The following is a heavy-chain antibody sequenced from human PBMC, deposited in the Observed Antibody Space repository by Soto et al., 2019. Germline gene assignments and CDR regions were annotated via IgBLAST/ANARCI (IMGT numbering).Heavy chain of an antibody. CDR1: GYTFTSYY. CDR3: AKGSTVPAAMWTKHSDIVATIDYFDY. Sequence: ASVKVSCKASGYTFTSYYMHWVRQAPGQGLEWMGIINPSGGSTSYAQKFQGRVTMTRDTSTSTVYMELSSLRAEDTAVYYCAKGSTVPAAMWTKHSDIVATIDYFDYWGQGTLVTVSS. J-gene: IGHJ4*02. V-gene: IGHV1-46*01. CDR2: INPSGGST. D-gene: IGHD5-12*01.